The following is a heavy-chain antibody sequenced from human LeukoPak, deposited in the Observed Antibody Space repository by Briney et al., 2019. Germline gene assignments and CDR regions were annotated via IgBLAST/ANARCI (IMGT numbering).Heavy chain of an antibody. CDR2: IYYSGST. J-gene: IGHJ5*02. Sequence: SETLSLTCAVYDGSFSGYYWSWIRQPPGKGLEWIGYIYYSGSTNYNPSLKSRVTISVDTSKNQFSLKLSSVTAADTAVYYCARSRWFDPWGQGTLVTVSS. V-gene: IGHV4-34*11. CDR1: DGSFSGYY. CDR3: ARSRWFDP.